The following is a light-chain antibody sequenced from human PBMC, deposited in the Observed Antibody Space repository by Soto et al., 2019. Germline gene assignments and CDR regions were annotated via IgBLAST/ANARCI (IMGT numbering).Light chain of an antibody. V-gene: IGKV3-11*01. CDR1: QTISDY. J-gene: IGKJ4*01. CDR2: DAS. CDR3: RQRGHWRLT. Sequence: EIVLTQSPATLSLSPGERASLSCRASQTISDYLAGYQQKPGQPPRLIIYDASNRATGIPARFSGSGSGTDFTLTISSLVPEDFAVEYCRQRGHWRLTCGRGTKVEI.